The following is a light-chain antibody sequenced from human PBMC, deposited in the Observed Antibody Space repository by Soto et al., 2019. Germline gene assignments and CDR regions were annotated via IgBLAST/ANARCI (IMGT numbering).Light chain of an antibody. CDR3: SSYADTNNLV. Sequence: QSALTQPPSASGSPGQSVTISCTGTGSDVASYDYVSWYQQHPGKAPKLIIYEVTKRPSGVPDRFSASKSGTTASLTVSGLQAEDEADYYCSSYADTNNLVFGGGPKLTVL. V-gene: IGLV2-8*01. J-gene: IGLJ2*01. CDR1: GSDVASYDY. CDR2: EVT.